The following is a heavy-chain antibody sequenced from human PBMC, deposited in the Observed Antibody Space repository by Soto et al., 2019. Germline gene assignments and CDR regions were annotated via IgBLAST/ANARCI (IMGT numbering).Heavy chain of an antibody. CDR1: GVTFRNYV. V-gene: IGHV3-23*01. CDR3: ATLGPASLFTP. Sequence: GGSLRLSCAASGVTFRNYVLHWVRQAPGKGLEWGSFLSGSGGGTYYADSVKGRFTISRANSKNTLYLQMTSLRAEDTAVYYCATLGPASLFTPWGQGTLVTAPQ. CDR2: LSGSGGGT. J-gene: IGHJ5*02. D-gene: IGHD1-26*01.